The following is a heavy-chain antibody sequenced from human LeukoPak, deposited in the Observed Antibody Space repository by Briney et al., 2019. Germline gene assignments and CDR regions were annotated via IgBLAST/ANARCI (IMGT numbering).Heavy chain of an antibody. D-gene: IGHD2-2*01. J-gene: IGHJ4*02. Sequence: ASVKVSCKASGYTFTSYYMHWVRQAPGQGLEWMGIINPSGGGTSYAQKFQGRVTMTRDTSTSTVYMELSSLRSEDTAVYYCARREETPVVPAATFFDYWGQGTLVTVSS. CDR1: GYTFTSYY. CDR3: ARREETPVVPAATFFDY. V-gene: IGHV1-46*01. CDR2: INPSGGGT.